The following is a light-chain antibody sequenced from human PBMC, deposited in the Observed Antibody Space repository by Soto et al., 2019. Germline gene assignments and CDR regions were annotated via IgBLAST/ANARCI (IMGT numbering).Light chain of an antibody. V-gene: IGLV2-14*03. CDR2: DVS. CDR3: SSYTSSNTYV. Sequence: QSLLTQPASVSGSPGQSITMCCAGTSSDVGAYKYVSWCQHHPGKVPQLMIYDVSNRPSGVSGRFSGSKSGNTASLTISGLQAEDEADYYCSSYTSSNTYVFGTGTKVTVL. J-gene: IGLJ1*01. CDR1: SSDVGAYKY.